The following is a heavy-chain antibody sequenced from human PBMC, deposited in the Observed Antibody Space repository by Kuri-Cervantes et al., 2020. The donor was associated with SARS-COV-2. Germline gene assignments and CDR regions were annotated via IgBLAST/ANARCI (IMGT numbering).Heavy chain of an antibody. CDR2: IKYDGSET. Sequence: GESLKISCAASGFTFSNAWMSWVRQAPGKGLEWVANIKYDGSETYYVDSVKGRVTISRDNSKNTLYLQMNSLRAEDTAVYYCARGGSGIKYYYYYYMDVWGKGTTVTVSS. CDR3: ARGGSGIKYYYYYYMDV. CDR1: GFTFSNAW. D-gene: IGHD3-10*01. J-gene: IGHJ6*03. V-gene: IGHV3-7*01.